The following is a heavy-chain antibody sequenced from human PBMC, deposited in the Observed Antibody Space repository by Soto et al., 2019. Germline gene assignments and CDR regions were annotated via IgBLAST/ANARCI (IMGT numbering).Heavy chain of an antibody. V-gene: IGHV1-46*03. CDR1: RYTFTSYY. J-gene: IGHJ4*02. CDR2: INPSGGST. Sequence: ASAEPSCKAPRYTFTSYYMHSVRQSPGQGLERMGIINPSGGSTSYAQKFQGRVTMTRDTSTSTVYMELSSLRSEDTAVYYCARYSGYDYIWGSYRHLPHSDYWGQGTPVTVSS. CDR3: ARYSGYDYIWGSYRHLPHSDY. D-gene: IGHD3-16*02.